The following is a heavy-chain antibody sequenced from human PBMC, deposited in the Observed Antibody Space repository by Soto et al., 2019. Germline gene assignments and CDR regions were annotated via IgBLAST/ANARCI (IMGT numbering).Heavy chain of an antibody. Sequence: SETLSLTCAVYGGSFSGYYWSWIRQPPGKGLEWIGEINHSGSTNYNPSLKSRVTISVDTSKNQFSLKLSSVTAADTAVYYCARGARHMVRGVIITPFNWFDPWGQGTLVTV. D-gene: IGHD3-10*01. J-gene: IGHJ5*02. CDR1: GGSFSGYY. V-gene: IGHV4-34*01. CDR3: ARGARHMVRGVIITPFNWFDP. CDR2: INHSGST.